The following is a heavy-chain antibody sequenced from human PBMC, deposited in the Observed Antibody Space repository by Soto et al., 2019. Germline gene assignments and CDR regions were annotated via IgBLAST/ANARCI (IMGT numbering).Heavy chain of an antibody. D-gene: IGHD6-13*01. J-gene: IGHJ5*02. Sequence: ASETLSLTCAVYGGSFSGYYWSWIRQPPGKGLEWIGEINHSGSTNYNPSLKSRVTISVDTSKNQFSLKLSSVTAADTAVYYCARVEGYSSSWYKNWFDPWGQGTLVTVSS. CDR3: ARVEGYSSSWYKNWFDP. V-gene: IGHV4-34*01. CDR2: INHSGST. CDR1: GGSFSGYY.